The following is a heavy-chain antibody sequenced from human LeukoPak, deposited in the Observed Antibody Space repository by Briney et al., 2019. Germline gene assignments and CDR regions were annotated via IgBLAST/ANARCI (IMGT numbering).Heavy chain of an antibody. D-gene: IGHD2-15*01. CDR2: IYYSGNT. CDR1: SGSITNYY. CDR3: ARSTYCSGGSCSHNWFDP. V-gene: IGHV4-59*12. J-gene: IGHJ5*02. Sequence: SETLSLTCTVSSGSITNYYWSWIRQPPGKGLEWIGFIYYSGNTNYNPSLKSRVTISVDTSKNQFSLKLGSVTAADTAVYYCARSTYCSGGSCSHNWFDPWGQGTLVTVSS.